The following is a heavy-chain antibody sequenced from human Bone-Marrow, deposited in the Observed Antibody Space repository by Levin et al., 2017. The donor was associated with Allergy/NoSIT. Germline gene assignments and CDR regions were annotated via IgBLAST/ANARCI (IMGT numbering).Heavy chain of an antibody. D-gene: IGHD2-2*01. Sequence: GGSLRLSCAASGFTFSSYWMHWVRQAPGKGLVWVSRINSDGSSTSYADSVKGRFTISRDNAKNTLYLQMNSLRAEDTAVYYCAVLTSSTSCQRRMGYYYYYGMDVWGQGTTVTVSS. CDR1: GFTFSSYW. CDR2: INSDGSST. J-gene: IGHJ6*02. CDR3: AVLTSSTSCQRRMGYYYYYGMDV. V-gene: IGHV3-74*01.